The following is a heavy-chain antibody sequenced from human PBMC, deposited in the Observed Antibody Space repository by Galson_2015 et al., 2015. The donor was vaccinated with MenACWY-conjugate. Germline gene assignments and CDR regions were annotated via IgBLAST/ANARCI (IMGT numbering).Heavy chain of an antibody. Sequence: SLRLSCAASGFTFSSHSMNWVRQAPGKGLEWVSSISSRSSYIFYADSVRGRFTISRDSAKNSLYLQMNSLRAEDTAVYYCARGICGGDCYFDAFEIWGQGTMVTVSS. CDR3: ARGICGGDCYFDAFEI. D-gene: IGHD2-21*02. J-gene: IGHJ3*02. CDR2: ISSRSSYI. CDR1: GFTFSSHS. V-gene: IGHV3-21*06.